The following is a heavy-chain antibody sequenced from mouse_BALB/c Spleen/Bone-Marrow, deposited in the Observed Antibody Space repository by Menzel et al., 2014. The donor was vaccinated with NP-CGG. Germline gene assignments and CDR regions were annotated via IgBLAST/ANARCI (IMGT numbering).Heavy chain of an antibody. CDR2: INPYNDGT. D-gene: IGHD2-4*01. Sequence: VQLKESGPELVKPGASVKMSCKASGYTFTAYVMHWVQQTPGQGLEWIGYINPYNDGTKYNEKFKGKATLTSDKSSSTAYMELSSLTSEDSAVYYWAREGGLRRGDYYAMDYWGQGTSVTVSS. CDR1: GYTFTAYV. CDR3: AREGGLRRGDYYAMDY. V-gene: IGHV1-14*01. J-gene: IGHJ4*01.